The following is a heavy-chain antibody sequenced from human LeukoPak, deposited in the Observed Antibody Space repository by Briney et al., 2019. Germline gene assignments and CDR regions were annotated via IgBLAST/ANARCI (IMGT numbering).Heavy chain of an antibody. CDR2: IYYSGST. CDR3: ARDSDDSSGYYAFDI. CDR1: GGSISSYY. J-gene: IGHJ3*02. D-gene: IGHD3-22*01. V-gene: IGHV4-39*07. Sequence: PSETLSLTCTVSGGSISSYYWGWIRQPPGKGLEWIGSIYYSGSTYYNPSLKSRVTMSVDTSKNQFSLKLSSVTAADTAVYYCARDSDDSSGYYAFDIWGQGTMVTVSS.